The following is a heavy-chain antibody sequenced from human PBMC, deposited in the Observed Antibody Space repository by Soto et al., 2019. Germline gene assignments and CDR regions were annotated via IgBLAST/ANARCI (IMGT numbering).Heavy chain of an antibody. CDR1: GYTFSSNA. J-gene: IGHJ6*02. CDR2: INGGNGYA. D-gene: IGHD3-10*01. Sequence: ASVKISCKASGYTFSSNAIHWVRQAPGQELEWMGWINGGNGYAKYSQNFQDRVTLTRDASASTTYMELSSLRSEDTAIFYCARATYTSGGSPTFAMDVWAQGTTVTVA. V-gene: IGHV1-3*01. CDR3: ARATYTSGGSPTFAMDV.